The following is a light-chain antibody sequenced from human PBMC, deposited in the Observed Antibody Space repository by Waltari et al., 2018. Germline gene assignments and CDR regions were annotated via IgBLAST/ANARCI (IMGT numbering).Light chain of an antibody. CDR1: SSNVGDTY. Sequence: QPVLTQPPSVSAAAGQKVTISCSGSSSNVGDTYVAWYQPLPRTAPRLLIYENKIRPSGIPDRFSGSKSGTSATLGITGLQTGDEADYYCGTWDSSLSVVVFGGGTKLTVL. CDR2: ENK. V-gene: IGLV1-51*02. J-gene: IGLJ2*01. CDR3: GTWDSSLSVVV.